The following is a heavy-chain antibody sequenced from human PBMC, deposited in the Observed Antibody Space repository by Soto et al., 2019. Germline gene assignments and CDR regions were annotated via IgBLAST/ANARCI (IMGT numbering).Heavy chain of an antibody. CDR3: ARPKGATGVAFDI. J-gene: IGHJ3*02. CDR2: IIPIFGTA. D-gene: IGHD5-12*01. Sequence: GASVKVSCKASGGTLSSYAISWVRQAPGQGLEWMGGIIPIFGTANYAQKFQGRVTITADESTSTAYMELSSLRSEDTAVYYCARPKGATGVAFDIWGQGTMVTVSS. V-gene: IGHV1-69*13. CDR1: GGTLSSYA.